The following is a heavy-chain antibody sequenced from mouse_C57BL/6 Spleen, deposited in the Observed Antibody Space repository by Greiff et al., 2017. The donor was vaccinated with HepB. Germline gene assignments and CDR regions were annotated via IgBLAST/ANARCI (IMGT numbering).Heavy chain of an antibody. D-gene: IGHD1-1*02. CDR3: ARYIEGSWDAMDY. J-gene: IGHJ4*01. CDR2: INYDGSST. Sequence: EVKLMESEGGLVQPGSSMKLSCTASGFTFSDYYMAWVRQVPEKGLEWVANINYDGSSTYYLDSLKSRFIISRGNAKNILYLQMSSLKSEDTATYDCARYIEGSWDAMDYWGQGTSVTVSS. CDR1: GFTFSDYY. V-gene: IGHV5-16*01.